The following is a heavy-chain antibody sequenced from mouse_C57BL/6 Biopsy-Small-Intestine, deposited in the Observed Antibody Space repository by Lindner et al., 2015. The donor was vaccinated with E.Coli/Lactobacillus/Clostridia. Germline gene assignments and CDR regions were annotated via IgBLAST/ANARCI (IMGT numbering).Heavy chain of an antibody. D-gene: IGHD2-10*01. J-gene: IGHJ2*01. Sequence: VQLQESGPELVKPGASVKISCKASGYSFTGYYMNWVKQSPEKGLEWIGEINPSTGGTTYNQKFKAKATLTVDKSSSTAYMQLKSLTSEDSAVYYCGRSYYDNLDYWGQGTTLTVSS. CDR2: INPSTGGT. CDR3: GRSYYDNLDY. V-gene: IGHV1-42*01. CDR1: GYSFTGYY.